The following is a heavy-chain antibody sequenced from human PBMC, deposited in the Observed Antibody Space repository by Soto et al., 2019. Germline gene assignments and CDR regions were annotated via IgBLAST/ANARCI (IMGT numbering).Heavy chain of an antibody. J-gene: IGHJ4*02. CDR1: GGSISSYY. CDR3: AREGSTGGFDY. Sequence: PSETLSLTCTVSGGSISSYYWSWIRQPPGKGLEWIAYIFYSGITKYNPSLKSRVTISLDTSKNQFSLKLNSVTAADTAVYYCAREGSTGGFDYWGQGNMVTVSS. V-gene: IGHV4-59*01. CDR2: IFYSGIT. D-gene: IGHD2-8*02.